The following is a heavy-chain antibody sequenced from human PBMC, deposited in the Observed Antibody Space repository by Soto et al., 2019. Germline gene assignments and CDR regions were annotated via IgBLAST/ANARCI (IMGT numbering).Heavy chain of an antibody. D-gene: IGHD3-16*01. CDR2: IDPKRGDT. CDR1: GYTFTENH. CDR3: ARRQLRDYIRWSFDP. J-gene: IGHJ5*02. V-gene: IGHV1-2*02. Sequence: ASVKVSCKASGYTFTENHIHWLRRAPGQRLEWMGRIDPKRGDTTFAQTYQGRVTMTRDTSSNTVYMELTRLTSDDTAIYYCARRQLRDYIRWSFDPWGQGTLVTVSS.